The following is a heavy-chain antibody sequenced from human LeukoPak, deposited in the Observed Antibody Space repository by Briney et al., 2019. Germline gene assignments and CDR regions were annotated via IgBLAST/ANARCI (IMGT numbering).Heavy chain of an antibody. V-gene: IGHV1-69*13. D-gene: IGHD4-17*01. J-gene: IGHJ5*02. CDR1: GGTFSSYA. Sequence: SVKVSCKASGGTFSSYATSWVRQAPGQGLEWMGGIIPIFGTANYAQKFQGRVTITADESTSTAYMELSSLRSEDTAVYYCARGYGGYPNWFDPWGQGTLVTVSS. CDR3: ARGYGGYPNWFDP. CDR2: IIPIFGTA.